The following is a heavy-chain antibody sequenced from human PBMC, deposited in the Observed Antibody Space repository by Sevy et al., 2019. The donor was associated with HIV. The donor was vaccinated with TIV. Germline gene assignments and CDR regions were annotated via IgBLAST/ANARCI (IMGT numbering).Heavy chain of an antibody. CDR2: IHYTGTT. V-gene: IGHV4-59*01. J-gene: IGHJ5*02. Sequence: SETLSLTCTVSGGSISAYHWSWIRQPPGKGLEYIGYIHYTGTTNYNPSLKSRVTISVDTSKNQFSLKLSSVTAADTALYYCARAPPVRSGDDSLNWFDPGAREPWSPSPQ. D-gene: IGHD5-12*01. CDR1: GGSISAYH. CDR3: ARAPPVRSGDDSLNWFDP.